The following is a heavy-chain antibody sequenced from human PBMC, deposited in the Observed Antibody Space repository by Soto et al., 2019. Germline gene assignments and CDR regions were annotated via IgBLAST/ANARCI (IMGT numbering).Heavy chain of an antibody. CDR2: ISSGSKTI. CDR1: GFTFSGYS. V-gene: IGHV3-48*02. CDR3: VREDILGVRSFDY. D-gene: IGHD3-9*01. Sequence: ESLRLSCAASGFTFSGYSVNWVRQAPGKGLEWVSYISSGSKTIYYADSVKGRFIVSRDNAKNSQYLQMNSLRDEDTAVYYCVREDILGVRSFDYWGQGTLVTVSS. J-gene: IGHJ4*02.